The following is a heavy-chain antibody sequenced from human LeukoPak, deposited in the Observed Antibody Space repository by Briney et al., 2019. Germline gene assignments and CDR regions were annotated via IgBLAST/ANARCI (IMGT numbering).Heavy chain of an antibody. V-gene: IGHV3-7*01. D-gene: IGHD2-21*01. CDR3: ARVILGVAQYSSLDV. J-gene: IGHJ6*02. CDR2: MNEVGSAK. CDR1: GFTFSRYW. Sequence: PGGSLRLSCAASGFTFSRYWLTWVRQAPGKGLEWVANMNEVGSAKFYVDSVKGRFTISRDNAQNSVFLQMNSLRAEDTAVYYCARVILGVAQYSSLDVWGQGTTVTVSS.